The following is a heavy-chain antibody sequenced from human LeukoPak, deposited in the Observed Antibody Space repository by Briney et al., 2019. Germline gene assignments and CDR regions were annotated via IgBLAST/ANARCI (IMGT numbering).Heavy chain of an antibody. J-gene: IGHJ4*01. CDR3: VKDKGFGGDRGADY. Sequence: PWGSVTLYCAASGFSFDDYGMHWAGQAPGKGLEWVSLISGYGGSTYYVDSVKGRFTISRDNSKNSLYLQMNSLRTEDTALYYCVKDKGFGGDRGADYWGQGSLVTVSS. V-gene: IGHV3-43*02. CDR2: ISGYGGST. D-gene: IGHD2-21*02. CDR1: GFSFDDYG.